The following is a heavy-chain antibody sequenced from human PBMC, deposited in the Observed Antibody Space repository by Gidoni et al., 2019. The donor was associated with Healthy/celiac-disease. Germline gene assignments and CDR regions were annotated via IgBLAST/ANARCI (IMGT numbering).Heavy chain of an antibody. CDR1: GYTFTGYY. D-gene: IGHD2-21*02. CDR2: INPNSGGT. J-gene: IGHJ4*02. CDR3: ARDSGGDPENFAFDY. V-gene: IGHV1-2*04. Sequence: QVQLVQSGAEVKKPGASVKVFCKASGYTFTGYYMHWVRQAPGQGLEWMGWINPNSGGTNYAQKFQGWVTMTRDTSISTAYMELSRLRSDDTAVYYCARDSGGDPENFAFDYWGQGTLVTVSS.